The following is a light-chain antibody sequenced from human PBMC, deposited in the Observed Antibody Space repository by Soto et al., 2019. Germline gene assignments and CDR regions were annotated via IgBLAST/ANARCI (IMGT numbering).Light chain of an antibody. CDR3: AAWDDSLNGWV. Sequence: QSVLTQPPSASGTPGQRVTISCSGSSSNIGSNTVNWYQQLPGTAPKLLIYSNNQRPSGVPDRFSGSKSGTSASLAISGLQSEDEAEDYCAAWDDSLNGWVFGGGTKLTVL. CDR1: SSNIGSNT. CDR2: SNN. V-gene: IGLV1-44*01. J-gene: IGLJ3*02.